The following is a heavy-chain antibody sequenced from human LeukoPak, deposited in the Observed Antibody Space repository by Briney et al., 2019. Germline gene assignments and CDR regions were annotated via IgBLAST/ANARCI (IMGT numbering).Heavy chain of an antibody. V-gene: IGHV1-18*01. CDR1: ANTFSNYG. D-gene: IGHD1-26*01. CDR2: ISADDGNT. Sequence: ASVKVSCKTSANTFSNYGISWVRQAPGQGLEWMGWISADDGNTNYAQKFHGRVTMTTDTSTRTAYMELRSLRSDDTAVYYCARDSMPTRGARRGFDPWGQGTLVTVSS. J-gene: IGHJ5*02. CDR3: ARDSMPTRGARRGFDP.